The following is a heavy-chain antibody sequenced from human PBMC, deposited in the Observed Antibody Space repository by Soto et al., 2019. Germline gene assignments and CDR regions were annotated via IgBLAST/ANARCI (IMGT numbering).Heavy chain of an antibody. CDR2: VHFSGST. CDR3: ARGIQLWPITYYFDY. J-gene: IGHJ4*02. Sequence: SETLSLTCDVSGVSISENHWSWIRQAPGKGLEWVGYVHFSGSTTYNPSLAPRLNISFDMSKSQVYLQLTSVTAADTAVYYCARGIQLWPITYYFDYWGQGTLVTVSS. CDR1: GVSISENH. V-gene: IGHV4-59*01. D-gene: IGHD5-18*01.